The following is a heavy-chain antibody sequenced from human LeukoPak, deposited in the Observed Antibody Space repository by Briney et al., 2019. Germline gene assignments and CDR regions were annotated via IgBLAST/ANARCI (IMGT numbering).Heavy chain of an antibody. Sequence: GGSLRLSCAASGFTFSSYSMNWVRQAPGKGLEWVSGISPSGDIKYYVDSVKGRFTVSRDNSKNTLYLQINSLRDEDTAVYYCAKDDAWLQYNDWGQGTLVTVSS. D-gene: IGHD5-24*01. CDR1: GFTFSSYS. V-gene: IGHV3-23*01. CDR2: ISPSGDIK. J-gene: IGHJ4*02. CDR3: AKDDAWLQYND.